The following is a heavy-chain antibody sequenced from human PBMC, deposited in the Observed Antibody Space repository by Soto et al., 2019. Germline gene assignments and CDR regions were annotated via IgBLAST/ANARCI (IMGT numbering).Heavy chain of an antibody. V-gene: IGHV1-18*01. CDR3: AREYDFWSGYPLRYYYGMDV. CDR2: ISAYNGNT. J-gene: IGHJ6*02. D-gene: IGHD3-3*01. CDR1: GYTFTSYG. Sequence: ASVKVSCKASGYTFTSYGISWVRQAPGQGLEWMGWISAYNGNTNYAQKLQGRVTMTTDTSTSTAYMELRSLRSDDTAVYYCAREYDFWSGYPLRYYYGMDVWGQGTTVTVSS.